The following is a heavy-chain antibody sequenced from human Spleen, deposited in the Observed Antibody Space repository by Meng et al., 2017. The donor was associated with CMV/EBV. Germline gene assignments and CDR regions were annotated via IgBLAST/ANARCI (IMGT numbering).Heavy chain of an antibody. V-gene: IGHV3-11*01. J-gene: IGHJ6*02. CDR1: GFTFSDYY. CDR2: ISSSGSTI. Sequence: LSLTCAASGFTFSDYYMSWIRQAPGKGLEWVSYISSSGSTIYYADSVKGRFTISRDNAKNSLYLQMNSLRVEDTALYYCARECYDSSGYYGLDVWGQGTTVTVSS. D-gene: IGHD3-22*01. CDR3: ARECYDSSGYYGLDV.